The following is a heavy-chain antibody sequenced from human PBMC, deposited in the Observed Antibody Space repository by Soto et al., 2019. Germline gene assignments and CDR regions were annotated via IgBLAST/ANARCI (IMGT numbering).Heavy chain of an antibody. CDR3: ARGVFCSTTTCYWGMDV. Sequence: QVQLQQWGAGLLKPSETLSLTCAVYGGSFSGYYWSWIRQPPGKGLEWIGEINHSGSINYNPSLKSRVTIPADTSKNQFSLKLSSVTAADTAVYYCARGVFCSTTTCYWGMDVWGQGTTVTVSS. CDR2: INHSGSI. V-gene: IGHV4-34*02. D-gene: IGHD2-2*01. CDR1: GGSFSGYY. J-gene: IGHJ6*02.